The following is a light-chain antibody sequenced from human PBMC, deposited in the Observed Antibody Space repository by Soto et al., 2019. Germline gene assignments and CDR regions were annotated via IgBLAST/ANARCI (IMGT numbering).Light chain of an antibody. Sequence: QSVLTQSPSASASLGASVKLTCTLSSGHSNYAIAWHQQQPEEGPRYLMKLNSDGSHSKGDGIPDRFSGSSSGAERYLTISSLQSEDEADYYCQTWGTGLYVVFGGGTKLTVL. CDR2: LNSDGSH. CDR3: QTWGTGLYVV. V-gene: IGLV4-69*01. J-gene: IGLJ2*01. CDR1: SGHSNYA.